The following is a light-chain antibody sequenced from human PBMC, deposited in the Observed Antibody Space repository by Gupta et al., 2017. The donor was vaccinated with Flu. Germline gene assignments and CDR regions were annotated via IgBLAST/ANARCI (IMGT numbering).Light chain of an antibody. J-gene: IGLJ3*02. CDR1: SNNVGSHG. Sequence: TLTCTGTSNNVGSHGAAWLQQHQGTTPKLLIYDNDSRPPGMPERFSAPRSGRTASLTITGLQHEDEADYYCCAWDSSLSAWVFGGGTKLTVL. CDR3: CAWDSSLSAWV. V-gene: IGLV10-54*04. CDR2: DND.